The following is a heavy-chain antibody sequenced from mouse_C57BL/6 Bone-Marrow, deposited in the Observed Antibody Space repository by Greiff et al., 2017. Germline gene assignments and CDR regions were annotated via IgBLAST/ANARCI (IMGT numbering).Heavy chain of an antibody. CDR1: GYTFTSYW. V-gene: IGHV1-55*01. Sequence: QVQLKQPGAELVKPGASVKMSCKASGYTFTSYWITWVKQRPGQGLEWIGDIYPGSGSTNYNDKFKSKATLTVDTSSSTAYMQLSSLTSEDSAVYYCARSYDSYYAMDYWGQGTSVTVSS. J-gene: IGHJ4*01. CDR3: ARSYDSYYAMDY. D-gene: IGHD2-4*01. CDR2: IYPGSGST.